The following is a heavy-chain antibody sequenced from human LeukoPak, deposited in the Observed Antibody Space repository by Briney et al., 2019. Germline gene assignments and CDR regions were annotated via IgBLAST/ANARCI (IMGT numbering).Heavy chain of an antibody. CDR2: MYYSGST. J-gene: IGHJ5*02. CDR3: PRPYYYDSRIDP. D-gene: IGHD3-22*01. V-gene: IGHV4-30-4*01. CDR1: GGSISSGDYY. Sequence: SQTLSLTCTVSGGSISSGDYYWSWIRQPPGKGLEWIAYMYYSGSTYYNPSLKSRVTMSADTSKNQLSLKLSSVTAADTAVYYCPRPYYYDSRIDPWGQGILVTVSS.